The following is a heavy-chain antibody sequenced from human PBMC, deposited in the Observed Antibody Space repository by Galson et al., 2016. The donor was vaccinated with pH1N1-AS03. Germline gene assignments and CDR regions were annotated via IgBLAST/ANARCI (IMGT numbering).Heavy chain of an antibody. CDR2: FYTGAT. Sequence: FYTGATNYNPSPQSRLTVSIDKSKNQFSLKLSSVTAADTAVYFCAREGYGSGSYYPYYFDYWGQGALVTVSS. J-gene: IGHJ4*02. D-gene: IGHD3-10*01. CDR3: AREGYGSGSYYPYYFDY. V-gene: IGHV4-59*01.